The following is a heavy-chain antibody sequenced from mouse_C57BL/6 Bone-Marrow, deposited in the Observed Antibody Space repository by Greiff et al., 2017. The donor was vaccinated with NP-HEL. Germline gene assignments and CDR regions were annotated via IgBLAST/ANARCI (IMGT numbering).Heavy chain of an antibody. V-gene: IGHV5-4*01. CDR1: GFTFSSYA. Sequence: EVMLVESGGGLVKPGGSLKLSCAASGFTFSSYAMSWVRQTPEKRLEWVATISDGGSYTYYPDNVKGRFTISRDNAKNNLYLQMSHLKSEDTAMYYCAREEGHYFDYWGQGTTLTVSS. J-gene: IGHJ2*01. CDR3: AREEGHYFDY. D-gene: IGHD3-3*01. CDR2: ISDGGSYT.